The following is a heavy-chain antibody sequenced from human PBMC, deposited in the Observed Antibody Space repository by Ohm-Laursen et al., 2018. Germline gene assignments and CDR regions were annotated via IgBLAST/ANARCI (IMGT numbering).Heavy chain of an antibody. CDR3: ATTIPYDTSGYRPHYFDY. Sequence: SLRLSCTASGFTFSTYAMTWVRQAPGKGLEWISYISISGSHIYYADSLKGRFTISRDNAKNSLYLQMNSLRVEDTAIYYCATTIPYDTSGYRPHYFDYWGRGTLVTVSS. D-gene: IGHD3-22*01. V-gene: IGHV3-48*03. CDR2: ISISGSHI. J-gene: IGHJ4*02. CDR1: GFTFSTYA.